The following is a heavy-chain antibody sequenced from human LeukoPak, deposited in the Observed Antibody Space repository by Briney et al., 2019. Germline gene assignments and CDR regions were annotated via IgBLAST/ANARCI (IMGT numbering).Heavy chain of an antibody. CDR2: ISGSGGST. Sequence: PGGSLRLSCAASGFTFSSYAMSWVRQAPRKGLEWVSAISGSGGSTYYADSVKGRFTISRDNSKNTLYLQMNSLRAEDTAVYYCAKDRYCSSTSCFCHDYWGQGNLVTVSS. CDR1: GFTFSSYA. D-gene: IGHD2-2*01. CDR3: AKDRYCSSTSCFCHDY. V-gene: IGHV3-23*01. J-gene: IGHJ4*02.